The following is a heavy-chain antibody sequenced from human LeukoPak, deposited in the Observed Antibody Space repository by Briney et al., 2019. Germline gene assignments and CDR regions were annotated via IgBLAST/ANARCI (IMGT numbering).Heavy chain of an antibody. CDR2: ISSSSSYI. J-gene: IGHJ4*02. CDR3: AREYVGPWYFDY. CDR1: WFTLNRYN. V-gene: IGHV3-21*01. D-gene: IGHD1-26*01. Sequence: PWGSPRISCAASWFTLNRYNLNRVRQAPGEGLGRGSSISSSSSYIYYADSVKGRFTISRDNAKNSLYLQTNSLRAEDTAVYYCAREYVGPWYFDYWGQGTLVTVSS.